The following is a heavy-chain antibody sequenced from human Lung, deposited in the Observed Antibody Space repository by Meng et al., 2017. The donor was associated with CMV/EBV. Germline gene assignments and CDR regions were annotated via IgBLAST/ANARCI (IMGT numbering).Heavy chain of an antibody. CDR2: INPRSGGT. Sequence: ASXXVSCKASGYTFTTYDINWVRQAPGQGREWMGWINPRSGGTNYAQIFQGRVTMTRDMSITTAYMELSRLRSDDTAVYYCARRGLYGDWFDPWGQGTLVTVSS. CDR3: ARRGLYGDWFDP. J-gene: IGHJ5*02. CDR1: GYTFTTYD. V-gene: IGHV1-2*02. D-gene: IGHD2-8*01.